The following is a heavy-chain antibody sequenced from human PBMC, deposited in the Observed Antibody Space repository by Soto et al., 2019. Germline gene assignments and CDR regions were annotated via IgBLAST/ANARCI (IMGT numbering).Heavy chain of an antibody. Sequence: QVQLVQSGAAVEKPGSSVKISCKASGDSFSSYTLSWMRHAPGHGLEWMGRIVPLLGTTNYAQKFQGSVTFTADKSTSTVYMEVRSLRSEDTALYYCSRDLSAVAVTQAFDIWGQGTMVIVSS. CDR3: SRDLSAVAVTQAFDI. D-gene: IGHD6-19*01. V-gene: IGHV1-69*08. CDR2: IVPLLGTT. CDR1: GDSFSSYT. J-gene: IGHJ3*02.